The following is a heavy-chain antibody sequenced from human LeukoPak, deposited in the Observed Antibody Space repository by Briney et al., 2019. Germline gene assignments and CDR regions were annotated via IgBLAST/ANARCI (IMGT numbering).Heavy chain of an antibody. CDR2: INHSGST. V-gene: IGHV4-34*01. D-gene: IGHD1-26*01. CDR3: ARVGSGSYLNYYYYMDV. CDR1: GGSFSGYY. Sequence: SETLSRTCAVYGGSFSGYYWSWIRRPPGKGLEWIGEINHSGSTNYNPSLKSRVTISVDTSKNQFSLKLSAVTAADTAVYYCARVGSGSYLNYYYYMDVWGKGTTVTVSS. J-gene: IGHJ6*03.